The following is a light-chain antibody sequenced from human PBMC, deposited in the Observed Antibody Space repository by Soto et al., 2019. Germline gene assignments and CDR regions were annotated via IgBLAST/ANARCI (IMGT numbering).Light chain of an antibody. J-gene: IGKJ2*01. V-gene: IGKV1-39*01. CDR3: QQSDSTPPDT. CDR1: QSIGSH. CDR2: GAF. Sequence: IQLTQSPSSLSTSIRDRIIITCRASQSIGSHLNWYQQRAGKAPKLLIHGAFRLHGGVPSRFSGSGSGTDFTLTISNLQPEDYATYYCQQSDSTPPDTFGQGTKLDIK.